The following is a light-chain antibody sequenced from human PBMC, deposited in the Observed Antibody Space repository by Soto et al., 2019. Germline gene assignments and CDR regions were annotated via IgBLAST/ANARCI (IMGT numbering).Light chain of an antibody. J-gene: IGLJ3*02. CDR2: EVT. CDR3: TSYTTSSPVV. Sequence: QSVLTQPASVSGSPGQSITISCTGTSSDIGAYNYVSWYQQHPGKAPQLMIYEVTTRPSGVSTRFSGSKSGNTASLTISGLQAEDEADYYCTSYTTSSPVVFGGGTKVTVL. V-gene: IGLV2-14*01. CDR1: SSDIGAYNY.